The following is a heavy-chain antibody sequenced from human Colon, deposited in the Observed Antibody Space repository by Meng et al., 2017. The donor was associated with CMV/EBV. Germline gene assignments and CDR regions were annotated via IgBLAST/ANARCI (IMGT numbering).Heavy chain of an antibody. Sequence: SVTVSCKASGGSFSSYSISWVRQAPGQGLEWMGRISPGLGIGNKAQKFEGRVTITADKSTSTAFMELTGLGSEDTAVYYCARDLPWGSSSTYFDNWGQGTLVTVSS. D-gene: IGHD6-6*01. J-gene: IGHJ4*02. V-gene: IGHV1-69*04. CDR2: ISPGLGIG. CDR1: GGSFSSYS. CDR3: ARDLPWGSSSTYFDN.